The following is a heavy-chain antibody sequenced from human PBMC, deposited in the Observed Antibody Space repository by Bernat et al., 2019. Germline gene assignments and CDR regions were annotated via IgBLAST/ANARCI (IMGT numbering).Heavy chain of an antibody. CDR2: IRSKAYGGTT. Sequence: EVQLVESGGGLVQPGRSLRLSCTASGFTFGDYAMSWVRQAPGKGLEWVGFIRSKAYGGTTEYAASVKGRFTISRDDSKSIAYLQMNSLKTEDTAVYYCTRDQSIAAPDAGYYFDYWGQGTLVTVSS. J-gene: IGHJ4*02. CDR1: GFTFGDYA. D-gene: IGHD6-6*01. CDR3: TRDQSIAAPDAGYYFDY. V-gene: IGHV3-49*04.